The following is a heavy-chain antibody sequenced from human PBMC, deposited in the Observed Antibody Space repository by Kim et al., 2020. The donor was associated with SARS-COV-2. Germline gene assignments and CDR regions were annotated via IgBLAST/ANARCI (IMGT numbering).Heavy chain of an antibody. CDR1: GGTFSSYA. CDR2: IIPIFGTA. V-gene: IGHV1-69*13. J-gene: IGHJ6*02. D-gene: IGHD5-12*01. CDR3: ARGIVATIFLLFRGMDV. Sequence: SVKVSCKASGGTFSSYAISWVRQPPGQGLEWMGGIIPIFGTANYAQKFQGRVTITADESTSTAYMELSSLRSEDTAVYYCARGIVATIFLLFRGMDVWGQGTTVTVSS.